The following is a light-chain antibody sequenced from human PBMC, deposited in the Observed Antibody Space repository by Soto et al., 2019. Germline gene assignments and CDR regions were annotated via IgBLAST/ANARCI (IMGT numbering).Light chain of an antibody. Sequence: EIVLTQSPATLSLSPGERATLSCRASQNIASYLAWYQNRPGQAPRLLISDASNRAAGIPDRFSGSGSGTAFTLTISSLEPEDFAIYYCQQRTNWPPLTFGGGTRVEIK. V-gene: IGKV3-11*01. J-gene: IGKJ4*01. CDR3: QQRTNWPPLT. CDR2: DAS. CDR1: QNIASY.